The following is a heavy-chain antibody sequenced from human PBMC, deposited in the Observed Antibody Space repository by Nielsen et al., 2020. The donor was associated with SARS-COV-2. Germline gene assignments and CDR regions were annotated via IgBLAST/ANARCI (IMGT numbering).Heavy chain of an antibody. J-gene: IGHJ4*02. CDR2: IKSKTDGGTT. CDR1: GFTFSNAW. Sequence: GESLKISCAASGFTFSNAWMSWVRQAPGKGLEWVGRIKSKTDGGTTDYAAPVKGRFTISRDNSKNTLHLQMNSLRAEDTAVYYCARDLGIAVAEYTQNFDYWGQGTLVTVSS. D-gene: IGHD6-19*01. V-gene: IGHV3-15*01. CDR3: ARDLGIAVAEYTQNFDY.